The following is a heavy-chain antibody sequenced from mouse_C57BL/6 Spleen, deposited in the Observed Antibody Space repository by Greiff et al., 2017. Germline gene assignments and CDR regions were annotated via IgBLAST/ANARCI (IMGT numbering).Heavy chain of an antibody. D-gene: IGHD2-10*02. J-gene: IGHJ2*01. CDR3: ARQGGYDLYYFDY. V-gene: IGHV5-9*01. Sequence: EVNVVEPGGGLVKPGGSLKLSCAASGFTFSSYTMSWVRQTPEKRLEWVATISGGGGNTYYPDSVKGRFTISRDNAKNTLYLQMSSLRSEDTALYDCARQGGYDLYYFDYWGQGTTLTVSS. CDR1: GFTFSSYT. CDR2: ISGGGGNT.